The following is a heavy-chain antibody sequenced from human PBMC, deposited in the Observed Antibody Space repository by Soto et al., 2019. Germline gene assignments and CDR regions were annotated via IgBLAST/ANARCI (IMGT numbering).Heavy chain of an antibody. Sequence: ASVKVSCKASGYTFTSYAMHWVRQAPGQRLERMGWINAGNGNTKYSQKFQGRVTITRDTSASTAYMELGSLRSEDTAVYYCARDPGYCSGGSCYSGYYYMDVWGKGTTVTVSS. J-gene: IGHJ6*03. CDR3: ARDPGYCSGGSCYSGYYYMDV. CDR2: INAGNGNT. D-gene: IGHD2-15*01. V-gene: IGHV1-3*01. CDR1: GYTFTSYA.